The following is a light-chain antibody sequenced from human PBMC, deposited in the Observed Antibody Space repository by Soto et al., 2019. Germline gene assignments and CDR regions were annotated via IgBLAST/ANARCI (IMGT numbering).Light chain of an antibody. CDR1: QIVSSSY. CDR2: DAS. J-gene: IGKJ1*01. Sequence: EIVLTQSPGTLYLSPGERATLSCRASQIVSSSYLALDQQKPGQAPRLLIYDASNRATGIPARFSGSGSGTDFTLASRRRPPEDFAVYYCLHYGRSVWTFGQGNKVDI. V-gene: IGKV3-20*01. CDR3: LHYGRSVWT.